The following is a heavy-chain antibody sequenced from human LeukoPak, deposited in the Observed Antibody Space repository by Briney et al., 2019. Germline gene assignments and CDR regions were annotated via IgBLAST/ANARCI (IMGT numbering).Heavy chain of an antibody. J-gene: IGHJ6*01. D-gene: IGHD6-25*01. CDR3: AKSWVKQRPQTYYYYGMDV. CDR1: GFTFDDYA. CDR2: ISWNSGSI. Sequence: PGTSLRLSCAASGFTFDDYAMHWVRQAPGKGLEWVSGISWNSGSIGYADSVKGRFTISRDNAKNSLYLQMNGLRAEDTALYYCAKSWVKQRPQTYYYYGMDVWGQGTTVTVSS. V-gene: IGHV3-9*01.